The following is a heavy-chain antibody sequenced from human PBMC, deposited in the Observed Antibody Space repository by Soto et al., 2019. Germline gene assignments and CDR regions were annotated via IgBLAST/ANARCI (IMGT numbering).Heavy chain of an antibody. CDR1: GLTFSSYW. Sequence: EVQLVESGGGLVQPGGSLRLSCEASGLTFSSYWMHWVRQAPGKGLVWVSRIYRDGNSTSYADSVKGRFTISRDNAKNTLYLQMNSLRAEDTAVYYCARDGAYCGGDCYSLWYFDLWGRGTLVTVSS. V-gene: IGHV3-74*01. CDR3: ARDGAYCGGDCYSLWYFDL. J-gene: IGHJ2*01. D-gene: IGHD2-21*02. CDR2: IYRDGNST.